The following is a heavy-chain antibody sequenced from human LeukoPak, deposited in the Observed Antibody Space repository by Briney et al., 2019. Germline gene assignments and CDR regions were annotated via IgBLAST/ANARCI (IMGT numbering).Heavy chain of an antibody. V-gene: IGHV4-30-2*01. J-gene: IGHJ4*02. CDR3: ARAYCSSTSCYWFDY. CDR1: GGSISSGGYS. Sequence: SETLSLTCAVSGGSISSGGYSWSWIRQPPGKGLEWIGYIYHSGSTYYNPSLKSRVTISVDRSKNQFSLKLSSVTAADTAVYYCARAYCSSTSCYWFDYWGQGTLVTVSS. D-gene: IGHD2-2*01. CDR2: IYHSGST.